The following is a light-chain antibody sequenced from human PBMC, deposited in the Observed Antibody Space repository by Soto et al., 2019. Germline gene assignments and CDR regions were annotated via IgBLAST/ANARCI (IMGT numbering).Light chain of an antibody. CDR1: QGIRNY. CDR3: QKYNSASLT. Sequence: DIQMTQSPSSLSASVGDRVTITCRASQGIRNYLAWYQQKPGKVPKLLIYAASTLQSGVPSRFSGSGSGTDFTLTISSLQPEDVSTYYCQKYNSASLTFVGGTKVEIK. J-gene: IGKJ4*01. V-gene: IGKV1-27*01. CDR2: AAS.